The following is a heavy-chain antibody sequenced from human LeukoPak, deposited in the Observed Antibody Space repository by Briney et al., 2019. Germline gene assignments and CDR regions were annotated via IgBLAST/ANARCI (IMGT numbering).Heavy chain of an antibody. J-gene: IGHJ4*02. CDR2: ISYDGINK. CDR3: AKDRSTGWYAGFDS. CDR1: GFTFSNYG. D-gene: IGHD6-19*01. Sequence: GRSLRLSCAASGFTFSNYGMHWVRQAPGKGLVWVAFISYDGINKYSADSVKGRFNISRDNSKATLYLQMNSLSAEDTAVFYCAKDRSTGWYAGFDSWGQGTLLTVSS. V-gene: IGHV3-30*18.